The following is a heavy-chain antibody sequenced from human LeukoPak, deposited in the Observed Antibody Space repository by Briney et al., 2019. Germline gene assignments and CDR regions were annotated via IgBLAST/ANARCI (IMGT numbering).Heavy chain of an antibody. CDR2: MNPNSGNT. CDR1: GYTFTSYD. V-gene: IGHV1-8*01. Sequence: ASVKVSCKASGYTFTSYDINWVRQATGQGLEWMGWMNPNSGNTGYAQKFQGRVTITRNTSISTAYMELSSLRSEDTAVYYCARGSSGSYPWYYYYYMDVWGKGTTVTVSS. CDR3: ARGSSGSYPWYYYYYMDV. J-gene: IGHJ6*03. D-gene: IGHD1-26*01.